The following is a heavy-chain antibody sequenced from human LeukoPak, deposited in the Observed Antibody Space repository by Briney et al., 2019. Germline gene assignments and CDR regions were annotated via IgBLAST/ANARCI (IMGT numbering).Heavy chain of an antibody. V-gene: IGHV5-51*01. Sequence: GESLKIPCKGSGYSFTNYWIGWVRQMPGKGLEWRGIIYPSDSDSRYSPSFQGQVTISADKSISTAYLQWSSLKASDSAMYYCARGPQWLDRFDYWGQGTLVTVSS. CDR2: IYPSDSDS. CDR1: GYSFTNYW. J-gene: IGHJ4*02. CDR3: ARGPQWLDRFDY. D-gene: IGHD6-19*01.